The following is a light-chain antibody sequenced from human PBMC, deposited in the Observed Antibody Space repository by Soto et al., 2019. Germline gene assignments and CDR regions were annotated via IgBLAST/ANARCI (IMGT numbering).Light chain of an antibody. Sequence: EIVMTQSPATLSVSPGESATLSCRASQSVASHLAWYQQKPGQAPRLLIFGASVRATGIPARFSGSGSGTEFVLTIDSLQSEDFAVYYCQRYGSSPGLFTFGPGTKVDIK. V-gene: IGKV3-15*01. J-gene: IGKJ3*01. CDR2: GAS. CDR1: QSVASH. CDR3: QRYGSSPGLFT.